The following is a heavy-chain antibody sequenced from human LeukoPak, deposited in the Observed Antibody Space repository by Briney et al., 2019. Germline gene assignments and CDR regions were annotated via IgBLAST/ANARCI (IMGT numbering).Heavy chain of an antibody. J-gene: IGHJ4*02. V-gene: IGHV4-39*01. CDR3: ARQTATAAFGY. CDR2: IYDSGTT. D-gene: IGHD6-13*01. CDR1: GGSISSDGYY. Sequence: SETLSLTCTVSGGSISSDGYYWGWIRQPPGKGLEWIGNIYDSGTTYYKPSLKSRVSISVDTSKSQFSLKLNSVTAADTAVYFCARQTATAAFGYWGQGTLVAVSS.